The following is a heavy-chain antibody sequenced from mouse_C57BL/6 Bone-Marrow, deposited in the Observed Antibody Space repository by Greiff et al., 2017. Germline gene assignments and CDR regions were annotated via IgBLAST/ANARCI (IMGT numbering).Heavy chain of an antibody. D-gene: IGHD1-2*01. V-gene: IGHV8-12*01. J-gene: IGHJ2*01. CDR3: ARRGDYYGHYFDY. CDR2: IYWDDDT. Sequence: QVTLKESGPGLLQSSQTLRLTCSFSGFSLSTSGMGVSWIRHPSGNGLMWMAPIYWDDDTRYNPSLNSRRTISKDTSRNQVFLKITSVDTADTATYYCARRGDYYGHYFDYWGQGTTLTVSS. CDR1: GFSLSTSGMG.